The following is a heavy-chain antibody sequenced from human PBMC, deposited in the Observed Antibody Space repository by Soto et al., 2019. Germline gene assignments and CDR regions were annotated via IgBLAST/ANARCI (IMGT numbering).Heavy chain of an antibody. CDR3: ASTAFSRDGYNYGSKPWYDY. D-gene: IGHD5-12*01. CDR2: INPSGGST. J-gene: IGHJ4*02. V-gene: IGHV1-46*01. CDR1: GYTFTTYY. Sequence: ASVKVSCKASGYTFTTYYMRWVRQAPGQGLEWMGIINPSGGSTSYAQKFQGRVTMTRDTSTSTVYMELSSLRSEDTAVYYCASTAFSRDGYNYGSKPWYDYWGQGTLVTVSS.